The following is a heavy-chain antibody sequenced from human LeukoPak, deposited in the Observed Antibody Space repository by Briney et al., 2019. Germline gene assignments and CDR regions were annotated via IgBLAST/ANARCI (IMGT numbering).Heavy chain of an antibody. CDR3: ATTARSPYDVFDL. J-gene: IGHJ3*01. CDR2: IYYSGST. CDR1: GGSISSYY. Sequence: PSETLSLTCTVSGGSISSYYWSWIRQPPGKGLEWIGYIYYSGSTNYNPSLKSRVTMSVDTSKNHFSLKLSSVTAADTAVYYCATTARSPYDVFDLWGQGTMVTVSS. V-gene: IGHV4-59*12.